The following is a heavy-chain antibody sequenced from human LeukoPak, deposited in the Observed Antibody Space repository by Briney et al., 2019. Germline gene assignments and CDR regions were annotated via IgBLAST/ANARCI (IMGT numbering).Heavy chain of an antibody. Sequence: GGSLRLSCAASGFTFSKYGMHWVRQAPGKGLEWVAFIRYDGSNKYYTDSVKGRFTISGDNSKNTLYLQMNSLRVEDTAVYYCAKDRRSSGYYYGDAFDIWGQGTMVTVSS. CDR1: GFTFSKYG. J-gene: IGHJ3*02. CDR2: IRYDGSNK. D-gene: IGHD3-22*01. V-gene: IGHV3-30*02. CDR3: AKDRRSSGYYYGDAFDI.